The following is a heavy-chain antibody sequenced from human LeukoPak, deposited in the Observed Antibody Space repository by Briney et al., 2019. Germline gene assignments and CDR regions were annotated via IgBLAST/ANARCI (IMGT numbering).Heavy chain of an antibody. CDR3: ARDSRWELPFDY. CDR2: ISAYNGNT. Sequence: GASVKVFCKTSGYTFTRYGVSWARQAPGQGLEWMGWISAYNGNTNYAQKLQGRVTMTTDTSTSTAYMELRSLRSDDTAVYYCARDSRWELPFDYWGQGTLVTVSS. D-gene: IGHD2-15*01. J-gene: IGHJ4*02. V-gene: IGHV1-18*01. CDR1: GYTFTRYG.